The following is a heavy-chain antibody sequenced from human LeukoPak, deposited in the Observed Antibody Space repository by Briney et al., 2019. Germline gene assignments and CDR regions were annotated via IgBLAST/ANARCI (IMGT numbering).Heavy chain of an antibody. Sequence: GGSLRLSCAASGFTFSSYSMNWVRQAPGKGLEWVSSISSSSSYIYYADSVKGRFTISRDNAKNSLYLQMNSLRAEDTAVYYCATLDIVVNYYMDVWGKGTTVTVSS. CDR3: ATLDIVVNYYMDV. J-gene: IGHJ6*03. V-gene: IGHV3-21*01. CDR2: ISSSSSYI. CDR1: GFTFSSYS. D-gene: IGHD2-2*03.